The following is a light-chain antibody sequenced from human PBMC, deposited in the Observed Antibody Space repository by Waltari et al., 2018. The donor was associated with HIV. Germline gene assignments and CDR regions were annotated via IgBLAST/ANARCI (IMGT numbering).Light chain of an antibody. J-gene: IGLJ1*01. CDR1: SSNIGRNY. CDR2: RNN. Sequence: QSVLTQPPSASGTPGQRVTISCSGSSSNIGRNYVYWYQQLPGTAPKLLIYRNNQRPSGVPDRFSGSKSGTSASLAISGLRSEDEADYYCAASNDSLSGYVFGTGTKVTV. V-gene: IGLV1-47*01. CDR3: AASNDSLSGYV.